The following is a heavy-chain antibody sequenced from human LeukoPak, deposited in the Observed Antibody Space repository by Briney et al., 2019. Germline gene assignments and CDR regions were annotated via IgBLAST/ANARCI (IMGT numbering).Heavy chain of an antibody. CDR1: GGSISSYY. CDR2: INHSGST. Sequence: SETLSLTCTVSGGSISSYYWSWIRQPPGKGLEWIGEINHSGSTNYNPSLKSRVTISVDTSKNQFSLKLSSVTAADTAVYYCAREGTTVGHDFDYWGQGTLVTVSS. J-gene: IGHJ4*02. V-gene: IGHV4-34*01. D-gene: IGHD4-11*01. CDR3: AREGTTVGHDFDY.